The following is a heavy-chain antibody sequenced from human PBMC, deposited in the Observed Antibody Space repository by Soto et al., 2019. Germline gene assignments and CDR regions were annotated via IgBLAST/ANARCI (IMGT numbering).Heavy chain of an antibody. CDR3: AIDYDILTGYPNYYFDY. CDR1: GFTFSSYG. V-gene: IGHV3-33*01. Sequence: ESGGGVVQPGRSLRLSCAASGFTFSSYGMHWIRQAPGKGLEWVAVIWYDGSNKYYADSVKGRFTISRDNSKNTLYLQMNSLRAEDTAVYYCAIDYDILTGYPNYYFDYWGQGTLVTVSS. D-gene: IGHD3-9*01. CDR2: IWYDGSNK. J-gene: IGHJ4*02.